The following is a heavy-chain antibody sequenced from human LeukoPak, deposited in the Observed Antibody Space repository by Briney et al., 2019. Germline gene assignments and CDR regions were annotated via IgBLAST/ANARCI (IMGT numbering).Heavy chain of an antibody. CDR1: GFIFSSYA. D-gene: IGHD6-13*01. V-gene: IGHV3-30-3*01. J-gene: IGHJ4*02. CDR3: ARDPDSSSWSFDY. CDR2: ISYDGSNR. Sequence: GGSLRLSCAASGFIFSSYAMHWVRQAPGKGLEWVAVISYDGSNRYYADSVKGRFTISRDNSKNTLYLQMNSLRAEDTAVYYCARDPDSSSWSFDYWGQGALVTVSS.